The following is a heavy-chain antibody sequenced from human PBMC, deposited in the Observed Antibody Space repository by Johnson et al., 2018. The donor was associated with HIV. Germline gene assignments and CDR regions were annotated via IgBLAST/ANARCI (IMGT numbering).Heavy chain of an antibody. D-gene: IGHD3-22*01. CDR2: ISGSGGST. V-gene: IGHV3-23*04. CDR1: GFTFSSYA. CDR3: ARGDYYDSSGPWVDAFDV. Sequence: EVQLVESGGGLVQPGGSLRLSCAASGFTFSSYAMSWVRQAPGKGLEWVSAISGSGGSTYYADSVKGRFTISRDNAKNSLYLQMNSLRAEDTAVYYCARGDYYDSSGPWVDAFDVWGQGTMVTVSS. J-gene: IGHJ3*01.